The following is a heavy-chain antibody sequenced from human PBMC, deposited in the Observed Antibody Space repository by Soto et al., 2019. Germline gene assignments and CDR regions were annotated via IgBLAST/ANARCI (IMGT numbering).Heavy chain of an antibody. J-gene: IGHJ6*02. CDR1: GGTFSSYA. CDR2: IIPILGTV. D-gene: IGHD6-25*01. V-gene: IGHV1-69*01. CDR3: ARVQGAAYFYYAMAV. Sequence: QVQLVQSGAEVKRPGSSVKVSCKASGGTFSSYAINWVRQAPGQGLEWMGGIIPILGTVKYAKKFQGRVTITADESANTAYMELSSLRSEDAAVYYCARVQGAAYFYYAMAVWGQGTTVNVSS.